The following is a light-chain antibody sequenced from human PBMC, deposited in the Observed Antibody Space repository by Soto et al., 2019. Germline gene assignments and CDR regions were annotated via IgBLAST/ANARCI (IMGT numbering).Light chain of an antibody. CDR1: QSLLHSNGYNY. J-gene: IGKJ2*01. V-gene: IGKV2-28*01. Sequence: DIVMTQSPLSLPVTPGEPASISCRSSQSLLHSNGYNYLDWYLQKPGQSPQLLIYLGSNRASGVPDRFSGSGSGTDFTLKISRVEAEDVGVYYCMQALRNTFRQGTKLEIK. CDR3: MQALRNT. CDR2: LGS.